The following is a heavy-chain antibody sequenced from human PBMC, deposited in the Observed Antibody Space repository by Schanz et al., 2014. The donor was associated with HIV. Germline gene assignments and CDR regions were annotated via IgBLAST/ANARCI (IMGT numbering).Heavy chain of an antibody. V-gene: IGHV3-NL1*01. CDR1: GFTFSSHG. CDR2: ISDSGGST. D-gene: IGHD3-10*01. Sequence: QVQLVESGGGVVQPGRSLRLSCAASGFTFSSHGMHWVRQAPGKGLEWVSVISDSGGSTYYADSVKGRFTISRDNSKNTLYLQMNSLRAEDTAVYYCASDGSGSYLTLSLLYYGMDVWGQGTTVTVSS. J-gene: IGHJ6*02. CDR3: ASDGSGSYLTLSLLYYGMDV.